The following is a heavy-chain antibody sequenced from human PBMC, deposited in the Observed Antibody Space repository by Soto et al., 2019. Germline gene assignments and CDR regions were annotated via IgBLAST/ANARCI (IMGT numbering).Heavy chain of an antibody. V-gene: IGHV3-30*18. CDR2: ISYDGSNK. Sequence: PGGSLRLSCAASGFTFSSYGMHWVRQAPGKGLEWVAVISYDGSNKYYADSVKGRFTISRDNSKNTLYLQMNSLRAEDTAVYYCAKVKKQQLAYYYYYGMDVWGQGTTVTV. D-gene: IGHD6-13*01. J-gene: IGHJ6*02. CDR1: GFTFSSYG. CDR3: AKVKKQQLAYYYYYGMDV.